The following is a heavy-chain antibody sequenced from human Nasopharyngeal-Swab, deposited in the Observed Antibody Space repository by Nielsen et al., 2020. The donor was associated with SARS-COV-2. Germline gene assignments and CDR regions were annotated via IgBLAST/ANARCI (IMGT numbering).Heavy chain of an antibody. CDR2: IRSKGNNYAT. J-gene: IGHJ4*02. CDR3: TRCGGGCYSGRDY. Sequence: GESLKISCAASGFNSSDSAIHRVRQDSGKGLERVGRIRSKGNNYATAYSASVKGRFIIFRDDPTNTAYLQMNSLKTEDTAMYYCTRCGGGCYSGRDYWGQGTLVTVSS. CDR1: GFNSSDSA. V-gene: IGHV3-73*01. D-gene: IGHD2-15*01.